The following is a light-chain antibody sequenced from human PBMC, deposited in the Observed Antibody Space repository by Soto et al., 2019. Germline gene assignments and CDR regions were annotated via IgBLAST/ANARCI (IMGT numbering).Light chain of an antibody. J-gene: IGLJ1*01. CDR2: GVT. CDR1: SSDVGGYNY. Sequence: QSALTQPASVSGSPGQSITISCTGTSSDVGGYNYVSWYQQHPGKAPRLIIYGVTNRPSKVSNRFSGSKSGNTASLTISGLQAEDEADYYCGSYTSSTTLVFGTGTKVTVL. CDR3: GSYTSSTTLV. V-gene: IGLV2-14*01.